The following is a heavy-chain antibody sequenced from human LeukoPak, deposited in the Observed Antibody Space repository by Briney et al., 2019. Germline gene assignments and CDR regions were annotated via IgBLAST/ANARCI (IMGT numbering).Heavy chain of an antibody. CDR2: IKQDGSEK. J-gene: IGHJ4*02. D-gene: IGHD2-15*01. CDR1: GFTFSSYW. V-gene: IGHV3-7*01. Sequence: PGGSLRLSCAASGFTFSSYWMSWVCQAPGKGLEWVANIKQDGSEKYYVDSVKGRFTISRDNAKNSLYLQMNSLRAEDTAVYYCARDLSLGYCSGGSCYYFDYWGQGTLVTVSS. CDR3: ARDLSLGYCSGGSCYYFDY.